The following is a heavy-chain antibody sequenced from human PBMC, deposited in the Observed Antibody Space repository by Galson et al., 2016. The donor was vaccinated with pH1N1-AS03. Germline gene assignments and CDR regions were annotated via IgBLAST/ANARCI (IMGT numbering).Heavy chain of an antibody. CDR1: GFTFTSDI. J-gene: IGHJ4*02. CDR2: MSYDGNQ. Sequence: SLRLSCAASGFTFTSDILHWVRQAPGKGLGWLTVMSYDGNQKYIDSVKGRFTISRDISKNTFYLQMNNLRVEDTAVYYCARQFPDKSGLANWGRGTLVTVST. V-gene: IGHV3-30*10. D-gene: IGHD5-12*01. CDR3: ARQFPDKSGLAN.